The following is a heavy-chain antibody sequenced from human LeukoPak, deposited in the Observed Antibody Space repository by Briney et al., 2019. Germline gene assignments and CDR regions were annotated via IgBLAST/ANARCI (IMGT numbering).Heavy chain of an antibody. Sequence: GGSLRLSCTASGLTFGDYAMSWFRQAPGKGLEWVANIKHDGSEKYFVDSVKGRFTISRDNAKNSVFLQMNSLRAEDTAVYYCARSCTGGGCYSVNDAFDIWGQGTLVTVSS. V-gene: IGHV3-7*03. J-gene: IGHJ3*02. CDR3: ARSCTGGGCYSVNDAFDI. CDR2: IKHDGSEK. D-gene: IGHD2-8*02. CDR1: GLTFGDYA.